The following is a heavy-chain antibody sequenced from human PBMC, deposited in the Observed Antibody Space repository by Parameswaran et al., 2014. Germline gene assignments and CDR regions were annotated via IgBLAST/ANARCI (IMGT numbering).Heavy chain of an antibody. V-gene: IGHV4-39*01. CDR3: ARVGPGGWYYYYYYGMDV. D-gene: IGHD6-19*01. CDR2: IYYMGAP. J-gene: IGHJ6*02. Sequence: PGKGLEWIGSIYYMGAPTTTRPSKSRVTISVDTSKNQFSLKLSSVTAADTAVYYCARVGPGGWYYYYYYGMDVWGQGTTVTVSS.